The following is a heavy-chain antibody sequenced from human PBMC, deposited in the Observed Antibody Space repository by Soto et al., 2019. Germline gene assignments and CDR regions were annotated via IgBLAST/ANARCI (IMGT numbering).Heavy chain of an antibody. CDR2: IYPGDSDT. D-gene: IGHD2-2*01. V-gene: IGHV5-51*01. J-gene: IGHJ4*02. CDR1: GHSFTSYW. Sequence: PLAALKITCNGSGHSFTSYWIGWVRQMPGKDLEWVGIIYPGDSDTRYSPSFQGQVTISADKSICTAYLQCSSLKASDTATYYCARWGGTEDIVVVPGGDYWGQGTLVTVSS. CDR3: ARWGGTEDIVVVPGGDY.